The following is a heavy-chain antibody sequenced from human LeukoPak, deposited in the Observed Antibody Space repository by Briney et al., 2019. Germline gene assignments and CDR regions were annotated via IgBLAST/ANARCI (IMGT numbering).Heavy chain of an antibody. V-gene: IGHV1-24*01. Sequence: ASVKVSCKVSGYTLTELSTHWVRQAPGKGLEWMGGFDPEDGETIYAQKFQGRVTMTEDTSTDTAYMELSSLRSEDTAVYYCATDRPDFWSGGYYFDYWGQGTLVTVSS. CDR3: ATDRPDFWSGGYYFDY. CDR1: GYTLTELS. J-gene: IGHJ4*02. D-gene: IGHD3-3*01. CDR2: FDPEDGET.